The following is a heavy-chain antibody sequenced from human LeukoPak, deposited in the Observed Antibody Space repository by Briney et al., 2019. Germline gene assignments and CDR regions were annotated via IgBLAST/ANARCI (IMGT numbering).Heavy chain of an antibody. CDR2: ISYDGSNK. J-gene: IGHJ4*02. Sequence: ARSMRPSCAASGFTFSSYGMHWVRQAPGKWLEWVAVISYDGSNKYYAGSVKGRFTISRDNSKNTLYLQMNSLRAEDTAVYYCAKVGGQWLVHTHFDYWGQGTLVTVSS. CDR1: GFTFSSYG. D-gene: IGHD6-19*01. CDR3: AKVGGQWLVHTHFDY. V-gene: IGHV3-30*18.